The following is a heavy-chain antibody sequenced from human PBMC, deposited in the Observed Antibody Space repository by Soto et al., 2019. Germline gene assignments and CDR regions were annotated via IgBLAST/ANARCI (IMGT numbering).Heavy chain of an antibody. CDR3: ARSTVTTCLDY. J-gene: IGHJ4*02. V-gene: IGHV3-30-3*01. D-gene: IGHD4-17*01. CDR1: GFTFSSYA. Sequence: GGSLRLSCAASGFTFSSYAMHWVRQAPGKGLEWVAVISYDGSNKYYADSVKGRFTISRDNSKNTPYLQMNSLRAEDTAVYYCARSTVTTCLDYWGQGTLVTVSS. CDR2: ISYDGSNK.